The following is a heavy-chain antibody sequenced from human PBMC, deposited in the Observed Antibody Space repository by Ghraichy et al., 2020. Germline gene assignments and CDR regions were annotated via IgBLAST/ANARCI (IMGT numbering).Heavy chain of an antibody. CDR2: IRYDGSNK. CDR1: GFTFSSYG. Sequence: GGSLRLSCAASGFTFSSYGMHWVRQAPGKGLEWVAFIRYDGSNKYYADSVKGRFTISRDNSKNTLYLQMNSLRAEDTAVYYCAKGDGPYDYGDYETDYWGQGTMVTVSS. CDR3: AKGDGPYDYGDYETDY. V-gene: IGHV3-30*02. J-gene: IGHJ4*02. D-gene: IGHD4-17*01.